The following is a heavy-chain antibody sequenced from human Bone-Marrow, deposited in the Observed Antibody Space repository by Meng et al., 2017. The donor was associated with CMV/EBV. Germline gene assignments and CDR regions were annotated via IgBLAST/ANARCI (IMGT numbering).Heavy chain of an antibody. Sequence: CSVTGSSISNHNWSSWVRQPPGKGLEWIGAIYHSGSTNYNPSLKSRVTISVDKSKNQLSLKLNSMTAADTAVYYCARDLGTVAPGFWGQGTLVTVSS. CDR2: IYHSGST. J-gene: IGHJ4*02. CDR3: ARDLGTVAPGF. D-gene: IGHD4-23*01. CDR1: GSSISNHNW. V-gene: IGHV4-4*02.